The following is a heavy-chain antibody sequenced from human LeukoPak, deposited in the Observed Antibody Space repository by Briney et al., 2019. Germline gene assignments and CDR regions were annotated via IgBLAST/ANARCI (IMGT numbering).Heavy chain of an antibody. CDR2: IWYDGSNK. CDR1: GFTFSSYG. V-gene: IGHV3-33*01. J-gene: IGHJ4*02. Sequence: PGGSLRLSCAASGFTFSSYGMHWVRQAPGKGLEWVAVIWYDGSNKYYADSVKGRFTISRDNSKNTLYLQMNSLRAEDTAVYYCARGSRYCSGGSCPVDYWGQGTLVTVSS. D-gene: IGHD2-15*01. CDR3: ARGSRYCSGGSCPVDY.